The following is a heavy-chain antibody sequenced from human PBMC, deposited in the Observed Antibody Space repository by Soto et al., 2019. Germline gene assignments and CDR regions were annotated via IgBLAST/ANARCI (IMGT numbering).Heavy chain of an antibody. Sequence: GGSLRLSCGASGFNFGAFGMNWVRQAPGKGLEWVSSITLSSSYIYYADSVKGRFTVSRDNAKNSLYLDMKSLTVDDTAVYYCARDMKSVRFWGTNGFDPWGQGTLVTVSS. CDR2: ITLSSSYI. V-gene: IGHV3-21*01. CDR3: ARDMKSVRFWGTNGFDP. D-gene: IGHD3-16*01. CDR1: GFNFGAFG. J-gene: IGHJ5*02.